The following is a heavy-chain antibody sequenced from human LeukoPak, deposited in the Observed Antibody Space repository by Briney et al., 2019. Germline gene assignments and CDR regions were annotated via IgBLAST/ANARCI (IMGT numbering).Heavy chain of an antibody. CDR1: GGSISSYY. CDR3: ARHRVGVYYYYGMDV. J-gene: IGHJ6*02. Sequence: SETLSLTCTVSGGSISSYYWSWIRQPPGKGLEWIGYIYYSGSTNYNPSLKSRVTISVDTSKNQFSLKLSSVTAADTAMYYCARHRVGVYYYYGMDVWGQGTTVTVSS. V-gene: IGHV4-59*08. D-gene: IGHD3-16*01. CDR2: IYYSGST.